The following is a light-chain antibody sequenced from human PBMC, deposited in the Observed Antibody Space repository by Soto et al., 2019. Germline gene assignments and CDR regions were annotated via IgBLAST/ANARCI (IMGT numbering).Light chain of an antibody. CDR2: GAF. CDR3: QQYKNWPPLT. Sequence: EIVMTQSPATLSVSPGETATLSCRASQSVSYNLAWYQQKPGQGPRLLIYGAFTRATGIPARFSGSGSGTEFTLPISSLQSEDFAVYSCQQYKNWPPLTFGGGTKVEIK. V-gene: IGKV3-15*01. J-gene: IGKJ4*01. CDR1: QSVSYN.